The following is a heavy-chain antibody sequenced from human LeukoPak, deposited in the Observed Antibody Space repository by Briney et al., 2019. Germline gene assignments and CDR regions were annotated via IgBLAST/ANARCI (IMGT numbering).Heavy chain of an antibody. CDR3: AKGGGGNQWLFL. V-gene: IGHV4-4*07. Sequence: PSETLSLTCTVSGDSLSFSYWSWIRQPAGKRLEWIGRIYASGSTNYNPSLESRVTLSIDTSKNQFSLNLTSVTAADTAVYYCAKGGGGNQWLFLWGQGTLVTVST. J-gene: IGHJ4*02. D-gene: IGHD6-19*01. CDR2: IYASGST. CDR1: GDSLSFSY.